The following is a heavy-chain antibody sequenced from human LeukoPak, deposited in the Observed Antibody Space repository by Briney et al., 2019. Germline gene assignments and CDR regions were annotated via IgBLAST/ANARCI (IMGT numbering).Heavy chain of an antibody. CDR1: GFTFSSYS. Sequence: PGGSLRLSCAASGFTFSSYSMNWVRQAPGKGLEWVSSISGSGSYIYYADSVKGRFTISRDNAKNSLYLQMNSLRAEDTAVYYCARESLTWGEYYMDVWGKGTTVTVSS. CDR3: ARESLTWGEYYMDV. J-gene: IGHJ6*03. D-gene: IGHD3-10*01. V-gene: IGHV3-21*01. CDR2: ISGSGSYI.